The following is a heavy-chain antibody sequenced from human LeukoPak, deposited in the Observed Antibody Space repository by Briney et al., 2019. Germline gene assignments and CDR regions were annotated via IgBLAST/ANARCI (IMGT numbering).Heavy chain of an antibody. CDR2: INPSGGST. J-gene: IGHJ4*02. CDR3: ARGEGYYDSSGSIDY. V-gene: IGHV1-46*01. D-gene: IGHD3-22*01. CDR1: GYTFTSYY. Sequence: GGSLRLSCAASGYTFTSYYMHWVRQAPGQGLEWMGIINPSGGSTSYAQKFQGRVTMTRDTSTSTVYMKLSSLRSEDTAVYYCARGEGYYDSSGSIDYWGQGTLVTVSS.